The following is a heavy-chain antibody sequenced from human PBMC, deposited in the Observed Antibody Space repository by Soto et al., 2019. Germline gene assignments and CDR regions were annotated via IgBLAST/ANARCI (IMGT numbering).Heavy chain of an antibody. Sequence: QVQLVQSGAEVKKPGASVKVSCKASGYTFTSYAMHWVRQAPGQRIDWMGWINAGNGNTKYSQKFPGRVPITRDTTASTGYMELIGPGSDETAADFSARGLNGYSHYFDCWGQRTLVPVSP. CDR1: GYTFTSYA. D-gene: IGHD5-18*01. CDR2: INAGNGNT. J-gene: IGHJ4*02. V-gene: IGHV1-3*01. CDR3: ARGLNGYSHYFDC.